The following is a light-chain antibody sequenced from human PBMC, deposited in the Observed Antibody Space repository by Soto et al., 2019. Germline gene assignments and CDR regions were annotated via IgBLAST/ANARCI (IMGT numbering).Light chain of an antibody. V-gene: IGLV1-44*01. J-gene: IGLJ2*01. CDR1: FSNVGSTS. Sequence: QSVLTQPHSASGTPGQRVTISCSGSFSNVGSTSVNWYQQQFPVAAPKLLIYNNDQRPSGVPDRFSGSRSGTSASLAITGLQSEDEADYYCASWDDSLNTLVFGGGTKVTVL. CDR3: ASWDDSLNTLV. CDR2: NND.